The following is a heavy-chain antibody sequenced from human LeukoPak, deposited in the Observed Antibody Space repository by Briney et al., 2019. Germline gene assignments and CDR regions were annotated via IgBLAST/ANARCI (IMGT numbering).Heavy chain of an antibody. J-gene: IGHJ4*02. CDR1: GDSVSSNSAA. CDR2: TYYRSKWYN. V-gene: IGHV6-1*01. D-gene: IGHD4-17*01. Sequence: SQTLSLTCAISGDSVSSNSAAWNWIRQSPSRGLEWLGRTYYRSKWYNDYAVPVKSRITINPDTSKNQFSLQLNSVTPEDTAVYYCARAGVRMTTVTADFDYWGQGTLVTVSS. CDR3: ARAGVRMTTVTADFDY.